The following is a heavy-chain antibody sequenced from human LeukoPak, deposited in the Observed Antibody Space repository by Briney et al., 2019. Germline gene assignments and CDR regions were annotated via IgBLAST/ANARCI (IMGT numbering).Heavy chain of an antibody. CDR1: GXTFSSYT. J-gene: IGHJ4*02. D-gene: IGHD1-26*01. CDR3: ARVGEYSGSYCDY. Sequence: GGSLRLSCAASGXTFSSYTMNWVRQAPGKGLEWVSYISGSTSYTNYADSVKGRFTISRDNAKNSLYLQMNSLRAEDTAVYYCARVGEYSGSYCDYWGQGILVTVSS. CDR2: ISGSTSYT. V-gene: IGHV3-21*05.